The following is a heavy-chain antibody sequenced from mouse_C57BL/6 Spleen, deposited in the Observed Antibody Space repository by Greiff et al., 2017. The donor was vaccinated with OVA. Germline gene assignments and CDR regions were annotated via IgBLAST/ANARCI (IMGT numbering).Heavy chain of an antibody. CDR2: IWSDGST. Sequence: VQLQESGPGLVAPSQSLSITCTVSGFSLTSYGVHWVRQPPGKGLEWLVVIWSDGSTTYNSALKSRLSISKDNSKSQVFLKMNSLQTDDTAMYYCARHEGYYGNFPFAYWGQGTLVTVSA. D-gene: IGHD2-1*01. V-gene: IGHV2-6-1*01. CDR3: ARHEGYYGNFPFAY. J-gene: IGHJ3*01. CDR1: GFSLTSYG.